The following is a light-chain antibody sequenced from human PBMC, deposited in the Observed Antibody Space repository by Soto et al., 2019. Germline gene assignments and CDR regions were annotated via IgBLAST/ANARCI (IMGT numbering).Light chain of an antibody. CDR3: MLWYEGGRPV. Sequence: QAVVTQEPSLTVSPGGTVTLTCASSTGSVTSNHYPYWLQQKPGQAPRTLIYDTSKKHSWTLARFSGSLLGDKAALTLSAAQPEDEADYYCMLWYEGGRPVFGTGTKVTVL. CDR1: TGSVTSNHY. V-gene: IGLV7-46*01. J-gene: IGLJ1*01. CDR2: DTS.